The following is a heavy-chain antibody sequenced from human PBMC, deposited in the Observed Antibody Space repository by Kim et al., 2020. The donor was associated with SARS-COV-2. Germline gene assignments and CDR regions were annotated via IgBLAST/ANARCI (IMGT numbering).Heavy chain of an antibody. CDR2: ISSDGDST. Sequence: ISSDGDSTYYADSVSGRFTIARDNSKNTLYLQLSSQGADDTDVDDCARLGYWGQGTLVTVSS. V-gene: IGHV3-64D*09. CDR3: ARLGY. J-gene: IGHJ4*02.